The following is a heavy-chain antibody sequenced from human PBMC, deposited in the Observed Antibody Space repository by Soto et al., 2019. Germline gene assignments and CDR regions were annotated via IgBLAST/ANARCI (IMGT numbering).Heavy chain of an antibody. D-gene: IGHD2-21*02. V-gene: IGHV2-5*02. CDR3: IQSRCGGDCLQSYASYYYYGMDV. CDR2: IYWDDDK. J-gene: IGHJ6*02. CDR1: AFSLSTGGVG. Sequence: SGPTLVNPTQTLTLTCTFSAFSLSTGGVGVGWIRQPPGKALEWLAFIYWDDDKRYSPSLRSRLTISKDTSKNQVVLTMTNMDPVDTATYYCIQSRCGGDCLQSYASYYYYGMDVWGQGTTVTV.